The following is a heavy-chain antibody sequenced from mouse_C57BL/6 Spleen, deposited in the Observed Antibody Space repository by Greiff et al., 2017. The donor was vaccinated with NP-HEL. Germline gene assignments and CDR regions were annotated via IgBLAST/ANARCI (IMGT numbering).Heavy chain of an antibody. Sequence: EVKLVESEGGLVQPGSSIKLSCTASGFTFSDYYMAWVRQVPEKGLEWVANINYDGSSTYYLDSLKSRFIISRDNAKNILYLQMSSLKSEDTATYYCAREWLSYSNYVWYFDVWGTGTTVTVSS. CDR3: AREWLSYSNYVWYFDV. V-gene: IGHV5-16*01. CDR2: INYDGSST. J-gene: IGHJ1*03. CDR1: GFTFSDYY. D-gene: IGHD2-5*01.